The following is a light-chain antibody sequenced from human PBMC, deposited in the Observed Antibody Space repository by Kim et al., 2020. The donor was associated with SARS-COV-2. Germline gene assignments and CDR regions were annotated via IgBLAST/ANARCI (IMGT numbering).Light chain of an antibody. CDR3: QVWDSGSDHWV. J-gene: IGLJ3*02. V-gene: IGLV3-21*04. CDR2: YDS. Sequence: SYELTQPPSESVAPGKTANISCGGNNLGDKSVQRYQQKPGQAPILVIFYDSDRPSGIPERFSGSTSGNTATLTISRVEVGDEADYYCQVWDSGSDHWVFG. CDR1: NLGDKS.